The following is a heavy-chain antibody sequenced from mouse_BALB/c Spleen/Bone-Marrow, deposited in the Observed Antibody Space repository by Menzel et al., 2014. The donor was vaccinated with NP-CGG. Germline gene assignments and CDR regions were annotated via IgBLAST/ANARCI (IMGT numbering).Heavy chain of an antibody. J-gene: IGHJ2*01. V-gene: IGHV5-9-3*01. Sequence: EVQLVESGGGLVKPGGSLKLSCAASGFTLSSYAMSWVRQTPEKRLEWVATISSGGSYTYYPDSVKGRFTISRDNAKNXLYLQMSSLRSEDTAMYYCARHITTVVADYWGQGTTLTVPS. D-gene: IGHD1-1*01. CDR2: ISSGGSYT. CDR1: GFTLSSYA. CDR3: ARHITTVVADY.